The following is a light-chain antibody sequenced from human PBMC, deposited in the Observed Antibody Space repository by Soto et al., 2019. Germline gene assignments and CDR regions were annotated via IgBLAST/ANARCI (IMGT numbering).Light chain of an antibody. V-gene: IGKV3-15*01. Sequence: IVMTHSPATLSVSPGERATLSFRASQSVSSNLAWYQQKPGQAPRLLIYGASTRATGFPARFSGSGSGTDFTLTISRLEPEDFAVYYCKQYGSSGKFGKGNKGAIK. CDR2: GAS. CDR1: QSVSSN. CDR3: KQYGSSGK. J-gene: IGKJ1*01.